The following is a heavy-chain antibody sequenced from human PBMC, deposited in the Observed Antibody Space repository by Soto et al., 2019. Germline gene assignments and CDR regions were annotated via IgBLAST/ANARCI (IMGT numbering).Heavy chain of an antibody. D-gene: IGHD3-3*01. V-gene: IGHV3-74*01. J-gene: IGHJ6*02. CDR2: INAVGDSL. CDR1: GFDFRITW. CDR3: AKDQSDYDFWSGYYTLYYYYGMDV. Sequence: GGSLRLSCAASGFDFRITWIHWVRQVPGKGLVWVSRINAVGDSLIYADSVKGRFTISRDNAKNTVYLQMNSLRAEDTAVYYCAKDQSDYDFWSGYYTLYYYYGMDVWGQGTTVTVSS.